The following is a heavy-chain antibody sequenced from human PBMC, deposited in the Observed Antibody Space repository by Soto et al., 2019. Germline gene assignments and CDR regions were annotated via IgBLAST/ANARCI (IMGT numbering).Heavy chain of an antibody. J-gene: IGHJ4*02. CDR1: GGTFSSYT. D-gene: IGHD3-16*02. Sequence: QVQLVQSGAEVKKPGSSVKVSCKASGGTFSSYTISWVRQAPGQGLEWMGRIIPILGIANYAQKFQGRVTITADKSTSTAYMELSSLRSEDTAVYYCASLSLGELSPGGNDYWGQGTLVTVSS. V-gene: IGHV1-69*02. CDR3: ASLSLGELSPGGNDY. CDR2: IIPILGIA.